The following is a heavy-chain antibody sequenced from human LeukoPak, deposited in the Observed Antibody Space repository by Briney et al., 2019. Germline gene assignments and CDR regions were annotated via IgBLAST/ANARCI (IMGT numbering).Heavy chain of an antibody. CDR2: LSDNGLTT. Sequence: GGSLRLSCAASGFTFSRNAMSWVRPAPGKGLEWVSGLSDNGLTTYYADSVKGRFTISRDNSKNTLYLQMSSLRAEDTAVYYCAKLPNNYYYYMDVWGKGTTVTVSS. CDR3: AKLPNNYYYYMDV. J-gene: IGHJ6*03. V-gene: IGHV3-23*01. CDR1: GFTFSRNA.